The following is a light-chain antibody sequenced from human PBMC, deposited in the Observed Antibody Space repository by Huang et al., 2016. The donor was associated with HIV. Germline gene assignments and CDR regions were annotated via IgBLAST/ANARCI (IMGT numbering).Light chain of an antibody. Sequence: EIVMTQSPATLSVSPGERATLSCRASQSVSSNLAWYQQKHGQAPRLLIYGASTRVTGVPARFSGRGSGTEFTLTISSLQSEDFAVYYCQQYDNGPIAFGQGTRLEI. CDR2: GAS. CDR1: QSVSSN. J-gene: IGKJ5*01. CDR3: QQYDNGPIA. V-gene: IGKV3-15*01.